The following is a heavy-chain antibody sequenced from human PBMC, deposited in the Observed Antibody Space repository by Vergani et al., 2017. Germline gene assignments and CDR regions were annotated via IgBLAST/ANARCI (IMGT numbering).Heavy chain of an antibody. CDR2: ISYDGSNK. CDR1: GFTFSSYA. V-gene: IGHV3-30-3*01. Sequence: VQLVESGGDLVQPGGSLRLSCAASGFTFSSYAMHWVRQAPGKGLEWVAVISYDGSNKYYADSVKGRFTISRDNSKNTLYLQMNSLRAEDTAVYYCARASFTKYYYDSPFDYWGQGTLVTVSS. J-gene: IGHJ4*02. D-gene: IGHD3-22*01. CDR3: ARASFTKYYYDSPFDY.